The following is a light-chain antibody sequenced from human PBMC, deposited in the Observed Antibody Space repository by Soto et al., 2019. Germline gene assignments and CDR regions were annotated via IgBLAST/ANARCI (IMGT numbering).Light chain of an antibody. J-gene: IGKJ5*01. CDR2: AAS. V-gene: IGKV1-39*01. CDR3: QQSYSTLSIT. CDR1: ESIARH. Sequence: DIQMTQSPSSLSASVGDRVTITCRASESIARHLNWYQQKPGKAPKLLIYAASSLQNGVPSRFRGGGSGTDFTLTISNLQPEDFATYSCQQSYSTLSITFVHGTRLEIK.